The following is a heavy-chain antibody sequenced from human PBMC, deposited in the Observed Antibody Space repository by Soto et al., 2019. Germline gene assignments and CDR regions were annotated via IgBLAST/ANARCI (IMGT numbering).Heavy chain of an antibody. D-gene: IGHD3-22*01. CDR1: GGSISSGGYY. J-gene: IGHJ4*02. CDR3: AMSRYYYDSSRALD. V-gene: IGHV4-31*03. CDR2: IYYSGST. Sequence: LSLTCTVSGGSISSGGYYWSWIRQHPGKGLEWIGYIYYSGSTYYNPSLKSRVTISVDTSKNQFSLKLSSVTAADTAVYYCAMSRYYYDSSRALDWGQGTPVTVSS.